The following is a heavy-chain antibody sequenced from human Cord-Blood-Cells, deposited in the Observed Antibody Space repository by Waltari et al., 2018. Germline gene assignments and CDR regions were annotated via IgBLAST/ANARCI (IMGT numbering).Heavy chain of an antibody. CDR1: GGSISRGSSY. J-gene: IGHJ5*02. CDR3: AREVELGFDP. V-gene: IGHV4-61*09. D-gene: IGHD1-7*01. CDR2: IYTSGST. Sequence: QVQLQESGPGLVKPSQTLSLTCTVSGGSISRGSSYWSWIRQPAGKGLEWIGYIYTSGSTNYNPSLKSRVTISVDTSKNQFSLKLSSVTAADTAVYYCAREVELGFDPWGQGTLVTVSS.